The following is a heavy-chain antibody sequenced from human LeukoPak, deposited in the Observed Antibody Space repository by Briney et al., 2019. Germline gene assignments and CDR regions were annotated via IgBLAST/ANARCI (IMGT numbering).Heavy chain of an antibody. J-gene: IGHJ4*02. V-gene: IGHV5-51*01. Sequence: GESLKISCKGSGYSFPGYWIAWVRQMPGKGLEWMGIIYPDDSNIRYSPSLQGQVTISADRSISTTFLQWSSLEASDTAMYYCARFGGATFAQSFFDYWGQGTLVTVSS. CDR3: ARFGGATFAQSFFDY. CDR1: GYSFPGYW. D-gene: IGHD3-16*01. CDR2: IYPDDSNI.